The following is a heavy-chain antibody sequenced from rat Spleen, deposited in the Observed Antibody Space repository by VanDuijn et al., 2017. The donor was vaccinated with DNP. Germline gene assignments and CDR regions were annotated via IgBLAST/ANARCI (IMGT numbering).Heavy chain of an antibody. Sequence: EVQLVESGGGLVQPGNSLKLSCAASGFTFNNYAMAWVRQSPEKGLEWVATIIYDGSRTYYRDSVKGRFTISRDNAKSTLYLQMDSLRSEDTATYYCATEDYFDYWGQGVTVTVSS. CDR1: GFTFNNYA. CDR3: ATEDYFDY. V-gene: IGHV5S10*01. J-gene: IGHJ2*01. CDR2: IIYDGSRT.